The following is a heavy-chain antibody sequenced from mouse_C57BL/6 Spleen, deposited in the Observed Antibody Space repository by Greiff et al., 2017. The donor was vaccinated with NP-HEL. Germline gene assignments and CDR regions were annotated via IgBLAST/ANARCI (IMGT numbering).Heavy chain of an antibody. V-gene: IGHV1-55*01. CDR1: GYTFTSYW. Sequence: QVQLQQPGAELVKPGASVKMSCKASGYTFTSYWITWVKQRPGQGLEWIGDIYPGSGSTNYNEKFKSKATLTVDTSSSTAYMQLSSLTSEDSAVYYCARWLYDYPAWFAYWGQGTLVTVSA. CDR3: ARWLYDYPAWFAY. J-gene: IGHJ3*01. D-gene: IGHD2-4*01. CDR2: IYPGSGST.